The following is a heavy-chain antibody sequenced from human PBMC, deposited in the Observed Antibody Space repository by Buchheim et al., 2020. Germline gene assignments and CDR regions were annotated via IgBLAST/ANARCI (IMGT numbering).Heavy chain of an antibody. CDR1: GGSISSSRYY. CDR3: ARHASSSPYL. D-gene: IGHD6-13*01. Sequence: QVQLQESGPGLVKPSETLSLTCTVSGGSISSSRYYWGWIRQPPGKGLEWIGSIYYSGTTYYNPSLKSRVTISLDTSKNPFSLRLRSVTAADTAVYYCARHASSSPYLWGQGAL. V-gene: IGHV4-39*01. J-gene: IGHJ5*02. CDR2: IYYSGTT.